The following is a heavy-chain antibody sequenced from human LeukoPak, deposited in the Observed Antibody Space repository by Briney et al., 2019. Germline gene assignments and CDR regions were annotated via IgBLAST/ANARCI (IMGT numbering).Heavy chain of an antibody. CDR1: GFTFSDYY. V-gene: IGHV3-11*04. D-gene: IGHD3-22*01. CDR3: ARDGYDSSGYYAADYYYYMDV. CDR2: ISSSGSTI. Sequence: PGGSLRLSCAASGFTFSDYYMSWIRQAPGKGLEWVSYISSSGSTIYYADSVKGRFTISRDNAKNSLYLQMNSLRAEDTAVYYCARDGYDSSGYYAADYYYYMDVWGKGTTVTVSS. J-gene: IGHJ6*03.